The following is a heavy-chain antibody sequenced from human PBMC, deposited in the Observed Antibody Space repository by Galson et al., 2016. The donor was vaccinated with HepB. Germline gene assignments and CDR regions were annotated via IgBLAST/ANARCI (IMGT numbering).Heavy chain of an antibody. CDR2: ISGSGGSP. CDR1: GFTFSNYA. D-gene: IGHD6-19*01. CDR3: TTWLSHHFDY. J-gene: IGHJ4*02. Sequence: SLRLSCAASGFTFSNYAMSWVRQAPGTGLEWVSAISGSGGSPYYADSVRGRFSIYRDNSRDTLYLQMDSLTAEDSAIYYCTTWLSHHFDYWGQGTRVTVSS. V-gene: IGHV3-23*01.